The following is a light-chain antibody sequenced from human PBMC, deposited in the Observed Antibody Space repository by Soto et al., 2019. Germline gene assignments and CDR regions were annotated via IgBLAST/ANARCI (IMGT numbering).Light chain of an antibody. CDR2: EVS. CDR1: SSDVGGYNY. V-gene: IGLV2-8*01. J-gene: IGLJ3*02. Sequence: QSALTQPPSASGSPGQSVTISCTGTSSDVGGYNYVSWYQHHPGKAPKLMIYEVSKRPSGVPDRFSGSKSGNTASLTVSGLQAYDEADYYCNSYAGNSLVFGGGTKLTVL. CDR3: NSYAGNSLV.